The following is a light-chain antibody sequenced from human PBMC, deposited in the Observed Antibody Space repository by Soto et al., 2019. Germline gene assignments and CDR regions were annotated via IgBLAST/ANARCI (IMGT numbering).Light chain of an antibody. CDR2: GNS. CDR3: QSYDSSLSGSV. CDR1: SSNIGAGYD. V-gene: IGLV1-40*01. J-gene: IGLJ3*02. Sequence: QYALTQPPSVSGAPGQRVTISCTGSSSNIGAGYDVHWYQQLPGTAPKLLIYGNSNRPSGVPDRFSGSKSGTSASLAITGLQAEDEADYYCQSYDSSLSGSVFGGGTQLTVL.